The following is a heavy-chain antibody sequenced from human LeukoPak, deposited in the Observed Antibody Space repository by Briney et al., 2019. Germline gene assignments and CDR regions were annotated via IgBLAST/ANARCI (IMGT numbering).Heavy chain of an antibody. V-gene: IGHV1-2*06. D-gene: IGHD3-22*01. CDR3: ARDWEYYYDSSGYYGFDY. CDR1: GGTFSSYA. J-gene: IGHJ4*02. CDR2: INPNSGGT. Sequence: ASVKVSCKASGGTFSSYAISWVRQAPGQGLEWMGRINPNSGGTNYAQKFQGRVTMTRDTSISTAYMELSRLRSDDTAVYYCARDWEYYYDSSGYYGFDYWGQGTLVTVSS.